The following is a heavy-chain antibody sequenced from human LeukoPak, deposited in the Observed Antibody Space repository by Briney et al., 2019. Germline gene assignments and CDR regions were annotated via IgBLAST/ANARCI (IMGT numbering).Heavy chain of an antibody. Sequence: PGGSLRLSCAASGFTFSSYWMNWARQAPGKGLEGVASINHNGNVNYYVDSVKGRLTISRDNAKNSLYLQMSNLRAEDTAVYFCARGGGLDVWGQGATVTVSS. CDR3: ARGGGLDV. J-gene: IGHJ6*02. CDR2: INHNGNVN. CDR1: GFTFSSYW. D-gene: IGHD3-16*01. V-gene: IGHV3-7*03.